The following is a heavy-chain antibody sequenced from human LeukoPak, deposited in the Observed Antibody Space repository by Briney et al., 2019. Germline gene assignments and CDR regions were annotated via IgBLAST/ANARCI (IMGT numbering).Heavy chain of an antibody. CDR1: GYTFTGYY. CDR3: AAYSGYDRNFDY. D-gene: IGHD5-12*01. CDR2: INPNSGGT. Sequence: ASVKVSCKASGYTFTGYYMHWVRQAPGQGLEWMGWINPNSGGTNYAQKFQDRVTMTRDTSISTAYMELSRLRSDDTAVYYCAAYSGYDRNFDYWGQGTLVTVSS. J-gene: IGHJ4*02. V-gene: IGHV1-2*02.